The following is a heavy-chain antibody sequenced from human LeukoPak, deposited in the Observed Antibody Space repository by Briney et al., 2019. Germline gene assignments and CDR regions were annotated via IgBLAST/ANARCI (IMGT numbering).Heavy chain of an antibody. CDR2: IKQDSSEK. Sequence: GGSLRLSCAASGFMFTGYWMSWVRQAPGKGLEWVANIKQDSSEKYYVDSVKGRFTISRDNAKNSLYLQMNSLRAEDTAVYYCARDLSGIAGYTYGRGIDYWGQGTLVTVSS. V-gene: IGHV3-7*01. CDR1: GFMFTGYW. CDR3: ARDLSGIAGYTYGRGIDY. J-gene: IGHJ4*02. D-gene: IGHD5-18*01.